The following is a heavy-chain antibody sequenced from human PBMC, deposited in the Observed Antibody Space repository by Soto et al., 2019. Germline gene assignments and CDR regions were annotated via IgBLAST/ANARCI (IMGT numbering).Heavy chain of an antibody. CDR3: AETTVTTYVDP. D-gene: IGHD4-17*01. V-gene: IGHV1-46*01. J-gene: IGHJ5*02. CDR2: INPSGGYT. Sequence: ASVKVSCKASGYTFTSYYMNWVRQAPGQGLEWLGIINPSGGYTTYAQGLLGRVTMTTDTSTSTAYMEPRSLRSDDTAVYYYAETTVTTYVDPGGQGTLVTVSS. CDR1: GYTFTSYY.